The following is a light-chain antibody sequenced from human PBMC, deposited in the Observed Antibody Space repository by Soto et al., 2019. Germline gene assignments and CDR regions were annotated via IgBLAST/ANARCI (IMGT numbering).Light chain of an antibody. Sequence: QSVLTQPASLSGSPGQSITISCAGTGGDIGAYNYVSWYQQHPGKAPKLMIYEVIRRPSGISNRFSGSKSGNTASLTISTLQAEDEADYYCSSYTTSSTVVFGGGTKLTVL. CDR3: SSYTTSSTVV. CDR1: GGDIGAYNY. CDR2: EVI. V-gene: IGLV2-14*01. J-gene: IGLJ3*02.